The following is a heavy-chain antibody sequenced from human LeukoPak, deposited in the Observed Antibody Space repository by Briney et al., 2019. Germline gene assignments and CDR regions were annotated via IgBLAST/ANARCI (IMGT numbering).Heavy chain of an antibody. D-gene: IGHD3-10*01. CDR2: INHSGST. CDR3: ARRRVGEFSF. CDR1: GGSFSGYY. V-gene: IGHV4-34*01. J-gene: IGHJ4*02. Sequence: SETLSLTCAVYGGSFSGYYWSWIRQPPGKGLEWIGEINHSGSTNYNPSLKSRVTIPVDTSKNQFSLKLSSVTAADTAVYYCARRRVGEFSFWGQGTLVTVSS.